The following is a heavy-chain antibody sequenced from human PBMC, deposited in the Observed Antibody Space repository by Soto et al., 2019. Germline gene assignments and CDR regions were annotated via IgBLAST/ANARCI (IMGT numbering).Heavy chain of an antibody. D-gene: IGHD3-10*01. J-gene: IGHJ4*02. CDR3: AKDSVTMVRGTYFDY. CDR1: GFTFSSYA. Sequence: GVSLRLSCAASGFTFSSYAMSWVRQAPGKGLEWVSAISGSGGSTYYADSVKGRFTISRDNSKNTLYLQMNSLRAEDTAVYYCAKDSVTMVRGTYFDYWGQGTLVTVSS. V-gene: IGHV3-23*01. CDR2: ISGSGGST.